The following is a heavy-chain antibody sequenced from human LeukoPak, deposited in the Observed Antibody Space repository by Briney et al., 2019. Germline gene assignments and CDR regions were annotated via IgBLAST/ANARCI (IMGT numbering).Heavy chain of an antibody. Sequence: ASVKVSCKASGYTFTSYGISWVRQAPGQGLEWIGWINPDGGFTSYAQKFQGRVTMNRDMSIGTAYMELSRLTSDDTAVYYCARDDYGGNSFDHWGQGTLVLVSS. V-gene: IGHV1-2*02. CDR2: INPDGGFT. J-gene: IGHJ4*02. CDR3: ARDDYGGNSFDH. D-gene: IGHD4/OR15-4a*01. CDR1: GYTFTSYG.